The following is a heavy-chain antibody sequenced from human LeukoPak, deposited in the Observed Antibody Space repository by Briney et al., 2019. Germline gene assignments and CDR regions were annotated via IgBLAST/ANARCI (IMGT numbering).Heavy chain of an antibody. V-gene: IGHV3-30*18. CDR3: AKDSGSRSLDY. CDR1: GFTFSSYG. CDR2: TSYDGSNK. Sequence: PGKSLRLSCAASGFTFSSYGMHWVRQAPGKGLEWVAVTSYDGSNKYYADSVKGRFTISRDNSKNTLYLQMNSLRAEDTAVYYCAKDSGSRSLDYWGQGTLVTVSS. J-gene: IGHJ4*02.